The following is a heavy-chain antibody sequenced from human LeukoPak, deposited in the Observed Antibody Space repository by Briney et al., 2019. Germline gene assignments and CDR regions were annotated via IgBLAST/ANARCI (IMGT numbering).Heavy chain of an antibody. J-gene: IGHJ4*02. CDR2: ISSSSSYI. D-gene: IGHD6-13*01. CDR1: GFTFSSYS. Sequence: RPGGSLRLSCAASGFTFSSYSMNWVRQAPGKGLEWVSSISSSSSYIYYADSVKGRFTISRDNAKNSLYLQMNSLRAEDTAVYYCARVEVPRGIAAAGRAHMGYWGQGTLVTVSS. V-gene: IGHV3-21*01. CDR3: ARVEVPRGIAAAGRAHMGY.